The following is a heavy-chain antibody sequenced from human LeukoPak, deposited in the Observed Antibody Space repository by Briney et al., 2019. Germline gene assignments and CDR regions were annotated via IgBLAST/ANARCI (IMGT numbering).Heavy chain of an antibody. CDR3: ARLHSSSWGSNWFDP. CDR2: IYPGEYDI. D-gene: IGHD6-13*01. CDR1: GYSFSNYW. Sequence: GESLKISCKGSGYSFSNYWIGWVRQMPGKGLGWMGIIYPGEYDIRYSPSFQGQVTVSADKSISTAYLQWSSLKASDTAMYYCARLHSSSWGSNWFDPWGQGTLVTVSS. V-gene: IGHV5-51*01. J-gene: IGHJ5*02.